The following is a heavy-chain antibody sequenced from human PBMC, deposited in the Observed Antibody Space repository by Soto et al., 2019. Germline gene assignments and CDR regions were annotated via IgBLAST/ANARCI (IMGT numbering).Heavy chain of an antibody. CDR1: GFTFDDYA. CDR3: AKDRGPVAWYDAFDI. D-gene: IGHD6-19*01. J-gene: IGHJ3*02. Sequence: EVQLVESGGGLVQPGRSLRLSCAASGFTFDDYAMHWVRQAPGKGLEWVSGISWNSGSIGYADSVKGRFTISRDNAKNSLYLQMNSLRVEDTALYYCAKDRGPVAWYDAFDIWGQGTMVTVSS. CDR2: ISWNSGSI. V-gene: IGHV3-9*01.